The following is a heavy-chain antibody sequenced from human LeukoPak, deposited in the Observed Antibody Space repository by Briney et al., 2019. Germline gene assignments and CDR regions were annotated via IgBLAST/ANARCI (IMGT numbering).Heavy chain of an antibody. CDR2: INHNGNVN. CDR3: ARGGGLDV. V-gene: IGHV3-7*04. J-gene: IGHJ6*02. CDR1: GFSFRSYW. Sequence: GALRLSCSASGFSFRSYWVNRARQAPGEGLEWVASINHNGNVNYYVDSVKGRFTISRDNAKNSLYLQMSNLRAEDTAVYFCARGGGLDVWGQGATVTVSS.